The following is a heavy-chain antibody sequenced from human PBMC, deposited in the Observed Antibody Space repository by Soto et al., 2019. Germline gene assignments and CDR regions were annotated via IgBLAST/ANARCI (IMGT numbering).Heavy chain of an antibody. CDR2: IIPIFGTA. Sequence: QVQLVQSGAEVKKPGSSVKVSCKASGGTFSSYAISWVRQAPGQGLEWMGGIIPIFGTANYAQKFQGRVTITADESTRTAYMELSRLRSEDTAVYYCASSPSLYSSSLLDYWGQGALVTVSS. V-gene: IGHV1-69*12. CDR1: GGTFSSYA. D-gene: IGHD6-13*01. CDR3: ASSPSLYSSSLLDY. J-gene: IGHJ4*02.